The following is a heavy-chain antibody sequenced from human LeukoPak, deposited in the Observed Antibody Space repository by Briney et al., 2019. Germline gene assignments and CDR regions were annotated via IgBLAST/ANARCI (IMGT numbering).Heavy chain of an antibody. J-gene: IGHJ4*02. CDR3: ASSPVDTLTGRYFDY. D-gene: IGHD3-9*01. V-gene: IGHV4-39*01. Sequence: PSETLSLTCTVSGGSISSSSYYWGWIRQPPGKGLEWIGSIYYSGSTFYNPSLKSRVTISVDTSKNQFSLKLSSVTAADTAVYYCASSPVDTLTGRYFDYWGQGTLVTVSS. CDR1: GGSISSSSYY. CDR2: IYYSGST.